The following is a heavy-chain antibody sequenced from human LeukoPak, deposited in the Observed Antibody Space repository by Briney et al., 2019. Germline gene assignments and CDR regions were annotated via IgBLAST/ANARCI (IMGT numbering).Heavy chain of an antibody. V-gene: IGHV3-23*01. CDR3: AREVRTPGY. Sequence: PGGSLRLSCAASGFTFTSYNMAWVRQFPGKGLEWVSAITGNAGDRHYAESVRGRFTISRDTSKNTVYLQLNSLRVEDTATYYCAREVRTPGYWGQGTLVTVSS. J-gene: IGHJ4*02. D-gene: IGHD1-1*01. CDR1: GFTFTSYN. CDR2: ITGNAGDR.